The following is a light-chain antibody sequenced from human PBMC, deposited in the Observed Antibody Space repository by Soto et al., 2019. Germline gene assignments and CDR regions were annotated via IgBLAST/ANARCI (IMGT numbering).Light chain of an antibody. CDR1: QSVSSSY. Sequence: EIVLTQSPGTLYLSPGERATLSCRASQSVSSSYLAGYQHKPGQAPRLLIYGASSRATGIPDRFSGSGSGTDFTLTISRLEPEDFAVYYCQQYGSSPPYTFGQGTKLDIK. J-gene: IGKJ2*01. V-gene: IGKV3-20*01. CDR3: QQYGSSPPYT. CDR2: GAS.